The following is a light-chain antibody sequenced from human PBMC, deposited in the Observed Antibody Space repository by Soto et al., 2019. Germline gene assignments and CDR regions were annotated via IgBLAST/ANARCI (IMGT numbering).Light chain of an antibody. CDR2: DVS. J-gene: IGLJ3*02. CDR3: SSFTARNTRV. Sequence: QSALTQPASVSGSPGQSITISCTGTSSDVGAYDHVSWYQQYQGKAPDLMIYDVSNGPSGVSNRFFGSKAGNTASLTISVLQAEDEADYYCSSFTARNTRVFGGGTKRPVL. V-gene: IGLV2-14*01. CDR1: SSDVGAYDH.